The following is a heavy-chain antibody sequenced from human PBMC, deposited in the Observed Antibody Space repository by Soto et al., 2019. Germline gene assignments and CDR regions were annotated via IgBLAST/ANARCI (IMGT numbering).Heavy chain of an antibody. J-gene: IGHJ6*02. Sequence: EVQLVESGGGLVKPGGSLRLSCAASGFTFSSYSMNWVRQAPGKGLEWVASISSSSSYIYYADSVKGRFTISRDNAKNSLYLQMNSLRAEDTAVYYCASITNGVVVPADYYYGMDVWGQGTTVTVSS. CDR1: GFTFSSYS. V-gene: IGHV3-21*01. D-gene: IGHD2-2*01. CDR3: ASITNGVVVPADYYYGMDV. CDR2: ISSSSSYI.